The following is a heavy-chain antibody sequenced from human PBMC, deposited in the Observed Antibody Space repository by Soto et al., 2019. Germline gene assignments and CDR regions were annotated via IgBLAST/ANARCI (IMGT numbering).Heavy chain of an antibody. CDR3: ARVGYSSGWYVYYFDY. D-gene: IGHD6-19*01. V-gene: IGHV1-69*13. CDR1: GGTFSSYA. Sequence: GASVKVSCKASGGTFSSYAISWVRQAPGQGLEWMGGIIPIFGTANYAQKFQGRVTITADESTSTAYMELSSLRSEDTAVYYCARVGYSSGWYVYYFDYWGKGTLVTVSS. CDR2: IIPIFGTA. J-gene: IGHJ4*02.